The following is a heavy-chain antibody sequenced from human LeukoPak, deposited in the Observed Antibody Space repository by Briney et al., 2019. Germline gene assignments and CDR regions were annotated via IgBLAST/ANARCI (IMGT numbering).Heavy chain of an antibody. Sequence: PSETLSLTCAAYGGSFSGYYWSWIRQPPGKGLEWIGEINHSGSTNYNPSLKSRVTISVDTSKNQFSLKLSSVTAADTAVYYCATSGYWGQGTLVTVSS. CDR2: INHSGST. CDR3: ATSGY. CDR1: GGSFSGYY. J-gene: IGHJ4*02. V-gene: IGHV4-34*01. D-gene: IGHD3-10*01.